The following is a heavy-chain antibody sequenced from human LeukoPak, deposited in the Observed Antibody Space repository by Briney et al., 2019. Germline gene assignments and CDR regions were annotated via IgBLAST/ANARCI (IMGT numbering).Heavy chain of an antibody. CDR1: GDSVSSNSAA. V-gene: IGHV6-1*01. CDR2: TYYRSKWYN. CDR3: AIYRYSGTYEGPFDY. Sequence: SQTLSLTCAISGDSVSSNSAAWNWIRQSPSRGLEWLGRTYYRSKWYNDYAVSVKSRMTINPDTSKNQFSLQLNSVTPEDTAVYYCAIYRYSGTYEGPFDYWGQGTLVTVSS. J-gene: IGHJ4*02. D-gene: IGHD1-26*01.